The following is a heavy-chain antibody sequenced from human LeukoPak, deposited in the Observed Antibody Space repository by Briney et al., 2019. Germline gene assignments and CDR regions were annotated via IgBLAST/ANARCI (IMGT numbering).Heavy chain of an antibody. V-gene: IGHV3-23*01. CDR1: GFTFSSYA. D-gene: IGHD5-18*01. CDR3: AKGNGYSYGRYYFDY. Sequence: GGSLRLSCAASGFTFSSYAMGWVRQAPGKGLEWVSAITASGGNTYYADSVKGRFTISRDNSKNTLYLQVNSLRDEDTAVYYCAKGNGYSYGRYYFDYWGQGTLVTVSS. J-gene: IGHJ4*02. CDR2: ITASGGNT.